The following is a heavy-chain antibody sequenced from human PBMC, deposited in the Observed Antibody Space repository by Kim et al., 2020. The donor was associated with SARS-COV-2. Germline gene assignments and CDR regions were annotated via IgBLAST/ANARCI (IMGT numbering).Heavy chain of an antibody. Sequence: STYYADSVKGRFSISRDNSKNILYLQMNSLRAEDTAVYYCATSGWAPVDSWGQGTLVTVSS. CDR2: ST. D-gene: IGHD6-19*01. J-gene: IGHJ4*02. V-gene: IGHV3-53*01. CDR3: ATSGWAPVDS.